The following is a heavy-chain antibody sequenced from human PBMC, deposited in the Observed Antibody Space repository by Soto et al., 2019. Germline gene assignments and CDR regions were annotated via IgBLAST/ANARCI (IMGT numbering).Heavy chain of an antibody. D-gene: IGHD1-26*01. V-gene: IGHV1-46*01. CDR2: INPSGGST. J-gene: IGHJ4*02. CDR3: ARDLKGSGSYYGVLDY. CDR1: GYTFTSYY. Sequence: GASVKVSCKASGYTFTSYYMHWVRQAPGQGLEWMGIINPSGGSTSYAQKFQGRVTMTRDTSTSTVYMELSSLRSEDTAVYYCARDLKGSGSYYGVLDYWGQGTLVTVSS.